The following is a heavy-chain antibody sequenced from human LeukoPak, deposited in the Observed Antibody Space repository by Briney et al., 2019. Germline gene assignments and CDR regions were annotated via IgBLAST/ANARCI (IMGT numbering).Heavy chain of an antibody. CDR2: ISYDGSNK. J-gene: IGHJ4*02. V-gene: IGHV3-30*04. D-gene: IGHD3-22*01. CDR3: ARENYYDSSGYFDY. CDR1: GFTFSSYA. Sequence: GGSLRLSCAASGFTFSSYAMHWVRQAPGKGLEWVAVISYDGSNKYYADSVKGRFTISRDNSKNTLYLQMNSLRAEDTAVYYCARENYYDSSGYFDYWGQGTLVTVSS.